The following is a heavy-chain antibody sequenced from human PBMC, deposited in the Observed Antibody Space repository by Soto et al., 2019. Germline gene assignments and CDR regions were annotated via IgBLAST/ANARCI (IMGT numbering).Heavy chain of an antibody. CDR2: IYPADSDT. V-gene: IGHV5-51*01. J-gene: IGHJ4*02. CDR3: VRRVQQRDDFFDY. D-gene: IGHD6-13*01. CDR1: GYSFANYW. Sequence: PGESLKISCQASGYSFANYWIAWVRQMPGKGLEWVGIIYPADSDTKYSPSFQGQVTISADKSISTAYLHWNTLKASDTAIYYCVRRVQQRDDFFDYWGQGTLVTVSS.